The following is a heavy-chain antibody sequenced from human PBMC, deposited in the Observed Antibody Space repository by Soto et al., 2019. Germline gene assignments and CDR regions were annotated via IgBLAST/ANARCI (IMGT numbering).Heavy chain of an antibody. V-gene: IGHV3-7*01. J-gene: IGHJ3*02. D-gene: IGHD2-2*01. Sequence: GVSLRLSCAASGFTFSSYWMSWVRQAPGKGLEWVANIKQDGSEKYYVDSVKGRFTISRDNAKNSLYLQMNSLRAEDTAVYYCARGGSIAVVVPAAILGDAFDIWGQGTMVTVSS. CDR1: GFTFSSYW. CDR2: IKQDGSEK. CDR3: ARGGSIAVVVPAAILGDAFDI.